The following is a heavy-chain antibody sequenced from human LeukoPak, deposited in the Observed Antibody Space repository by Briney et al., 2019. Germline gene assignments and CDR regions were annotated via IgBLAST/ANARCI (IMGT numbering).Heavy chain of an antibody. D-gene: IGHD1-26*01. CDR1: GVSISSANW. CDR3: ASEAGGSYF. Sequence: SETLSLTCAVSGVSISSANWCSWVRQPPGKGLEWIAEIYHRENTNYNPSLKSRVTISIDKSKNKFSLKLNSVTAADTAVYYCASEAGGSYFGGQGALVTVSS. J-gene: IGHJ4*02. V-gene: IGHV4-4*02. CDR2: IYHRENT.